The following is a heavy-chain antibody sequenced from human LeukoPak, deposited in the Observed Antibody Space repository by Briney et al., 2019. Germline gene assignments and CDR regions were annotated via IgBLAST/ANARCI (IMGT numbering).Heavy chain of an antibody. CDR2: IYYSGIT. CDR3: ARDRDYGDYPPAYYYYGMDV. D-gene: IGHD4-17*01. Sequence: PSETLSLTCTVSGGSISIGGYYWSWIRQHPGKGLEWIGYIYYSGITYYNPSLKSRVTISVDTSKNQFSLYLSSVTAADTAVYYCARDRDYGDYPPAYYYYGMDVWGQGTTVTVSS. CDR1: GGSISIGGYY. J-gene: IGHJ6*02. V-gene: IGHV4-31*03.